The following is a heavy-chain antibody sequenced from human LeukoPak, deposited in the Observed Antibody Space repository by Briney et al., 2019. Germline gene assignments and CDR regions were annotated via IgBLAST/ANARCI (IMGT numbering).Heavy chain of an antibody. CDR1: GFTFSNYW. V-gene: IGHV3-74*01. J-gene: IGHJ4*02. CDR2: IDTHGGTT. Sequence: PGGSLRLSCAASGFTFSNYWMHWVRQVPGEGLVWVSRIDTHGGTTDYADSVRGRFTSSRDNAKNTLYLQMNCLRADDTALYYCARDLRGNRDYWGQGTLVTVSS. CDR3: ARDLRGNRDY. D-gene: IGHD4-23*01.